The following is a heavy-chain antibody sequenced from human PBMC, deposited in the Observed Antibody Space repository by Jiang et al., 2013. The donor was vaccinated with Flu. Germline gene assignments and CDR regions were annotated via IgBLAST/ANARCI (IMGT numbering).Heavy chain of an antibody. V-gene: IGHV4-59*01. Sequence: GPGLVKPSETLSLTCTVSGGSIFGYYWSWIRQPPGKGLEWIGYIYSRGNTNYNPSLESRVTISVDMSKSQFSLNLRSVTAADTAVYYCARDQGWAGYWGHGTLVTVSS. CDR1: GGSIFGYY. D-gene: IGHD6-13*01. CDR2: IYSRGNT. J-gene: IGHJ4*01. CDR3: ARDQGWAGY.